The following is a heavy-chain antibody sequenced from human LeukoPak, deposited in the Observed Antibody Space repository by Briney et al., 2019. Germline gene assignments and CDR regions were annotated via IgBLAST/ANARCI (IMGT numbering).Heavy chain of an antibody. Sequence: GGSLRLSCAASGFTFSSYGMHWVRQAPGKGLEWVAVISYDGTNKYYAESVKGRFTISRDNSKNSLYLQMSNLRAEDTAVYFCARGGGLDVWGQGATVTVSS. CDR2: ISYDGTNK. D-gene: IGHD3-16*01. V-gene: IGHV3-30*12. CDR1: GFTFSSYG. J-gene: IGHJ6*02. CDR3: ARGGGLDV.